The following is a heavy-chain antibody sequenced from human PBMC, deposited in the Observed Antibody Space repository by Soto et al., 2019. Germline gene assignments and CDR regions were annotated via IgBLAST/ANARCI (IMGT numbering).Heavy chain of an antibody. V-gene: IGHV3-9*01. CDR2: VSWNSGSI. Sequence: QPGGSLRLSCAASGFTFEDYAMHWVRQAPGKGLEWVSGVSWNSGSIDYADSVKGRLTISRDNTKNSLFLQMNSLRAEDTALYYCVKDVVALFWDAFDIWGQGAMVTVSS. D-gene: IGHD2-15*01. CDR3: VKDVVALFWDAFDI. CDR1: GFTFEDYA. J-gene: IGHJ3*02.